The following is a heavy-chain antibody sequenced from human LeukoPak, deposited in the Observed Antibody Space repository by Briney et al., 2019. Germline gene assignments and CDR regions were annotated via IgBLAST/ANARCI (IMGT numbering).Heavy chain of an antibody. J-gene: IGHJ3*02. D-gene: IGHD6-19*01. V-gene: IGHV4-39*07. CDR2: MFYSGST. CDR3: ARDLGEPYSSGWSYAFDI. CDR1: GGSISSSSYY. Sequence: SETLSLTCTVSGGSISSSSYYWGWIRQPPGKGLEWIGSMFYSGSTNYNPSLKSRVTISVDKSKNQFSLKLSSVTAADTAVYYCARDLGEPYSSGWSYAFDIWGQGTMVTVSS.